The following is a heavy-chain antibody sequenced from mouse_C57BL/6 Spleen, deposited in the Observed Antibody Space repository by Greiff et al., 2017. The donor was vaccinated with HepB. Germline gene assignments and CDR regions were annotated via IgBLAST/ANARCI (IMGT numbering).Heavy chain of an antibody. V-gene: IGHV1-81*01. Sequence: QVQLQQSGAELARPGASVKLSCKASGYTFTSYGISWVKQRTGQGLEWIGEIYPRSGNTYYKEKFKGKATLTADKSSSTAYMELRSLTSEDTAVYFCARENTTLGGYFDYWGQGTTLTVSS. J-gene: IGHJ2*01. CDR3: ARENTTLGGYFDY. D-gene: IGHD1-1*01. CDR2: IYPRSGNT. CDR1: GYTFTSYG.